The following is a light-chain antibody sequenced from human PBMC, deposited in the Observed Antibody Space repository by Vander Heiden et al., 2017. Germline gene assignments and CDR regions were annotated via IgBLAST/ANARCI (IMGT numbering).Light chain of an antibody. J-gene: IGLJ3*02. CDR2: KDS. V-gene: IGLV3-25*03. CDR1: ALPNQY. CDR3: QSADSSGTWV. Sequence: SYELTQPPSVSVSPGQTARITCSGDALPNQYAYWYQQKPGQAPVVVIYKDSGRPSGIPERFSGSSSGTTVTLTISGVQAEDEADYYCQSADSSGTWVFGGGTKLTVL.